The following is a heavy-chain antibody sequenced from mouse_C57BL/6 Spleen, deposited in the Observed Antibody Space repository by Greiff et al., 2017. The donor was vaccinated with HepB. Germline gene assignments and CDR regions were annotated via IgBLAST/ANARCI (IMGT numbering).Heavy chain of an antibody. CDR2: INPNNGGT. J-gene: IGHJ4*01. CDR1: GYTFTDYY. CDR3: AMLLRYDAMDY. V-gene: IGHV1-26*01. Sequence: VQLQQSGPELVKPGASVKISCKASGYTFTDYYMNWVKQSHGKSLEWIGDINPNNGGTSYNQKFKGKATLTVDKSSSTAYMELRSLTSEDSAVYYCAMLLRYDAMDYWGQGTSVTVSS. D-gene: IGHD1-1*01.